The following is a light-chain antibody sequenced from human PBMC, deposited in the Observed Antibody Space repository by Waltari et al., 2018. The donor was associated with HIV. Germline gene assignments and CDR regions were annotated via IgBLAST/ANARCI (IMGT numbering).Light chain of an antibody. CDR1: SSNIGGNT. CDR3: AAWDDSSWV. J-gene: IGLJ3*02. CDR2: SNK. V-gene: IGLV1-44*01. Sequence: QSVLTQPPSASGTPGQRVTISCSGSSSNIGGNTVNWYQQLPGTAPKLLIYSNKQRPSGVPDRFSGSKSGTSASLAISGLQSEDEADYYCAAWDDSSWVFGGGTKLTVL.